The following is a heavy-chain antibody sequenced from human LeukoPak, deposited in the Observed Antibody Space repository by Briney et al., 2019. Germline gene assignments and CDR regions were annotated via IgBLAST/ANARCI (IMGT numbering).Heavy chain of an antibody. Sequence: ASVKVSCKASGYTFTSYYMHWVRQAPGQGLEWMGIINPSGGSTSYAQKFQGRVTMTRDTSTSTVYMELSSLRSEDTAVYYCAWSRAHSPDIVVVPAAIPDYYYYGMDVWGQGTTVTVSS. J-gene: IGHJ6*02. CDR1: GYTFTSYY. D-gene: IGHD2-2*02. V-gene: IGHV1-46*01. CDR3: AWSRAHSPDIVVVPAAIPDYYYYGMDV. CDR2: INPSGGST.